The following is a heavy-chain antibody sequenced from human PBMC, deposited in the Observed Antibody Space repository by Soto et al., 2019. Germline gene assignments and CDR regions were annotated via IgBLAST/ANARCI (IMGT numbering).Heavy chain of an antibody. CDR1: GGTFSSYA. CDR2: IIPIFGTA. Sequence: QVQLVQSGAEVKKPGSSVKVSCKASGGTFSSYAISWVRQAPGQGLEWMGGIIPIFGTANYAQKFQGRVTITAEESTRTAYMELSSLRSEDTAVYYCAMGGYCSSTSCAPRYYYGMDVWGQGTTVTVSS. V-gene: IGHV1-69*01. CDR3: AMGGYCSSTSCAPRYYYGMDV. D-gene: IGHD2-2*01. J-gene: IGHJ6*02.